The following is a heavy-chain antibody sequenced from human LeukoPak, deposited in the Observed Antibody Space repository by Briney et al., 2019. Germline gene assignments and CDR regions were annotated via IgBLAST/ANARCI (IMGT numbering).Heavy chain of an antibody. V-gene: IGHV4-34*01. CDR2: IDHDGNT. CDR1: GGSFSGYH. Sequence: PSETLSLTCAVSGGSFSGYHWSWVRQPPGKGPEWIGKIDHDGNTNYNPSLKSRVTISVDTSKNQFSLKLSSVTAADTAVYYCARGRMIVVVGSRQHDYWGQGTLVTVSS. J-gene: IGHJ4*02. D-gene: IGHD3-22*01. CDR3: ARGRMIVVVGSRQHDY.